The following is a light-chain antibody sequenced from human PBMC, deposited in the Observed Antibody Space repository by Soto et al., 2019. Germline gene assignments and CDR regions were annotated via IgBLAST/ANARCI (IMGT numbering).Light chain of an antibody. Sequence: QSVLTQPASVSGSRGHSITISCTGTSSNVGSYNLVSWYQQHPGKAPKLMIFEVSKRPSGVSDRFSGSKSGNTASLTISGLQAEDEADYYCCSFAGTSSYVFGTGTKLTVL. J-gene: IGLJ1*01. CDR1: SSNVGSYNL. V-gene: IGLV2-23*02. CDR2: EVS. CDR3: CSFAGTSSYV.